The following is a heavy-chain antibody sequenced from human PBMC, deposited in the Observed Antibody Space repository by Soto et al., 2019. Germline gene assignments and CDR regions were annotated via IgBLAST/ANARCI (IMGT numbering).Heavy chain of an antibody. CDR2: ISYDGSNK. J-gene: IGHJ6*02. CDR1: GFTFSSYG. CDR3: AKDLTDYDFSLDP. Sequence: GGSLRLSCAASGFTFSSYGMHWVRQAPGKGLEWVAVISYDGSNKYYADSVKGRFTISRDNSKNTLYLQMNSLRAEDTAVYYCAKDLTDYDFSLDPWGQGTTVRVSS. V-gene: IGHV3-30*18. D-gene: IGHD3-3*01.